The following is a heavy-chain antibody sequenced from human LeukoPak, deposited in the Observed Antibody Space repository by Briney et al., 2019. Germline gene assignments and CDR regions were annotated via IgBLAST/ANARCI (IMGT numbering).Heavy chain of an antibody. CDR2: IYYSGST. Sequence: SETLSLTCTVSGGSISSSSYYWGWIRQPPGKGLEWIGSIYYSGSTYYNPSLKSRVTISVDTSKNQFSLKLSSVTAADTAVYYCAREDYDILTGYYKFDYWGQGTLVTVSS. D-gene: IGHD3-9*01. J-gene: IGHJ4*02. CDR1: GGSISSSSYY. V-gene: IGHV4-39*07. CDR3: AREDYDILTGYYKFDY.